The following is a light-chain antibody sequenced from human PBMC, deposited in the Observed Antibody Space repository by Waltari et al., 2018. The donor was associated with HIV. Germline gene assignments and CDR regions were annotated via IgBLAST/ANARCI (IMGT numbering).Light chain of an antibody. J-gene: IGLJ2*01. CDR3: QSSDSTLSGSV. Sequence: QSVLTQPPSVSGAPGQWVTLSCTGGNSNIGTHEVPWYPQLPGTAPQLLIYNTNNRPSGVPDRFSGSKSGTSASLAITGLQAEDEADYYCQSSDSTLSGSVFGGGTKLTVL. V-gene: IGLV1-40*01. CDR2: NTN. CDR1: NSNIGTHE.